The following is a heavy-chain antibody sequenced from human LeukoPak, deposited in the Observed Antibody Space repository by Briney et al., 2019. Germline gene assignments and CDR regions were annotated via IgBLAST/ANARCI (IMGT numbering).Heavy chain of an antibody. V-gene: IGHV3-23*01. CDR2: ISGSGGST. Sequence: PGGSLRLSCAASGFRFSDFTMTWVRQAPGKGPEWVSAISGSGGSTYYADSVKGRFTISRDNSKNTLYLQMNSLRAEDTAVYYCANVYSGSYSRYWGQGTLVTVSS. CDR3: ANVYSGSYSRY. CDR1: GFRFSDFT. D-gene: IGHD1-26*01. J-gene: IGHJ4*02.